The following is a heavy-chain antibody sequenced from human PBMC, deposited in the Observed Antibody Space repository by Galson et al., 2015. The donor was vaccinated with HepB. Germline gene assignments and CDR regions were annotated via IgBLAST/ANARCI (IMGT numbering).Heavy chain of an antibody. D-gene: IGHD6-19*01. J-gene: IGHJ4*02. CDR2: IYPGDSDT. CDR1: GYSFTSYW. Sequence: ESLRISCKGSGYSFTSYWIGWVRQTGKGLEWMGIIYPGDSDTRYNPSFEGQVSISVDKSISTAYLQWRSLKASDTAMYYCARPSGQWLPFDHWGPGTLVTVSS. CDR3: ARPSGQWLPFDH. V-gene: IGHV5-51*01.